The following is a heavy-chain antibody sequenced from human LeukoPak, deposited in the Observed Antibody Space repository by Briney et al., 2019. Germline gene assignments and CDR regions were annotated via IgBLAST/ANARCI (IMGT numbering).Heavy chain of an antibody. V-gene: IGHV1-69*13. CDR1: GYTFTSYD. Sequence: SVKVSCKASGYTFTSYDINWVRQATGQGLEWMGGIIPIFGTANYAQKFQGRVTITADESTSTAYMELSSLRSEDTAVYYCARVLERRLDYYYGMDVWGQGTTVTVSS. D-gene: IGHD1-1*01. CDR2: IIPIFGTA. J-gene: IGHJ6*02. CDR3: ARVLERRLDYYYGMDV.